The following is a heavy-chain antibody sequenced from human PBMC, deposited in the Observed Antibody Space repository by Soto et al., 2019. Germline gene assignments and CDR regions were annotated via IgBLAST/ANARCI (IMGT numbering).Heavy chain of an antibody. Sequence: SETLSLTCAVYGGSFSGYYWSWIRQPPGTGLEWIGEINHSGSINYNPSLKSRVNILVDTSKNQFSLKLSSVTAADTAVYYCARTNYYYDSSGYYSKHLNWFDPWGQGTLVIVSS. J-gene: IGHJ5*02. V-gene: IGHV4-34*01. CDR2: INHSGSI. CDR3: ARTNYYYDSSGYYSKHLNWFDP. CDR1: GGSFSGYY. D-gene: IGHD3-22*01.